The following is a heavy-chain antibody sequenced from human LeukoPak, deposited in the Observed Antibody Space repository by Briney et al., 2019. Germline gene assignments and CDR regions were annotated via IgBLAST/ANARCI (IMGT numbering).Heavy chain of an antibody. D-gene: IGHD3-22*01. Sequence: PGGSLRLSCAASGFTFNNFAMSWVRQAPGKGLEWVSAISGSGGSTYYADSVKGRFTISRDNSKNTLYLQMNSLRAEDTAVYYCAKGNYYDSSGYYPDAFDIWGQGTMVTVSS. CDR2: ISGSGGST. CDR3: AKGNYYDSSGYYPDAFDI. CDR1: GFTFNNFA. J-gene: IGHJ3*02. V-gene: IGHV3-23*01.